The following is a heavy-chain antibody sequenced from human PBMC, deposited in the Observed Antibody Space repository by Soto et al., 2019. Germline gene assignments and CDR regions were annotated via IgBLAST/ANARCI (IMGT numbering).Heavy chain of an antibody. V-gene: IGHV3-30*03. Sequence: QVQLVESGGGVVQPGRSLRVSCAASGFTFSSYGLHWVRQAPGKGLEWVAAISFDGSIESYADSVKGRFTISRDNSKNTLHLQMNSLRSEDTAVYYCARLLREGILTATTPLGYWGQGTLVTVSS. D-gene: IGHD1-26*01. CDR2: ISFDGSIE. CDR1: GFTFSSYG. J-gene: IGHJ4*02. CDR3: ARLLREGILTATTPLGY.